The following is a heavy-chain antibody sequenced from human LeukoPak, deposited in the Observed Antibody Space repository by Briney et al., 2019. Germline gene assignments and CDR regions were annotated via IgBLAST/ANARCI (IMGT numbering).Heavy chain of an antibody. CDR3: GRGDGGNCDH. J-gene: IGHJ4*02. V-gene: IGHV3-30*03. D-gene: IGHD4-23*01. CDR1: GFTFSSYW. CDR2: IAKDGSSK. Sequence: PGGSLRLSCAASGFTFSSYWMSWVRQAPGKGLEWVAAIAKDGSSKYYADSVKGRFTISGDNSKNTLYLQMNSLRPEDTAVYYCGRGDGGNCDHWGQGTLVTVPS.